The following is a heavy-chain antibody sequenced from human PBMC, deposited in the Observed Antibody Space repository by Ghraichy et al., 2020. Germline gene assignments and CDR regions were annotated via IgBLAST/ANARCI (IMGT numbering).Heavy chain of an antibody. V-gene: IGHV4-34*01. CDR2: INHSGST. D-gene: IGHD3-16*02. CDR1: GGSFSGYY. CDR3: ARLGLMITFGGVIATAYWFDP. Sequence: SETLSLTCAVYGGSFSGYYWSWIRQPPGKGLEWIGEINHSGSTNYNPSLKSRVTISVDTSKNQFSLKLSSVTAADTAVYYCARLGLMITFGGVIATAYWFDPWGLGTLVTVSS. J-gene: IGHJ5*02.